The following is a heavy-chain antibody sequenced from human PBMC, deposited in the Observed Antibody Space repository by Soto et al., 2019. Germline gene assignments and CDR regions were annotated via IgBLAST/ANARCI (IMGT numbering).Heavy chain of an antibody. Sequence: GGSLRLSCAASGFSFSSYGMHWVRQAPGKGLEWVAVITLDGSNTYYVDSVKGRFTISRDNAKNTVYLQMSSLRVEDTALYYCATGLRTSGNFFDYWGQGTLVTVSS. V-gene: IGHV3-30*03. D-gene: IGHD1-26*01. CDR1: GFSFSSYG. CDR2: ITLDGSNT. CDR3: ATGLRTSGNFFDY. J-gene: IGHJ4*02.